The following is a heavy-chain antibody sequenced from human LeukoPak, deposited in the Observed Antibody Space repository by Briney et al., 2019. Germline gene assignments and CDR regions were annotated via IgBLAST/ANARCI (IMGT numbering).Heavy chain of an antibody. V-gene: IGHV3-21*04. CDR1: GFTFSSYS. J-gene: IGHJ4*02. CDR3: ARGGMATILDY. D-gene: IGHD5-24*01. CDR2: ISSSSSYI. Sequence: SGGSLRLSCAASGFTFSSYSMNWVRQAPGKGLEWVSSISSSSSYIYYADSVKGRFTISRDNSKNTLYLQMNSLRAEDTAVYYCARGGMATILDYWGQGTLVTVSS.